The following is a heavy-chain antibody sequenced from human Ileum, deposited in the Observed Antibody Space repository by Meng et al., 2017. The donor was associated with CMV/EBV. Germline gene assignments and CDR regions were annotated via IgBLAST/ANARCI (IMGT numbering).Heavy chain of an antibody. Sequence: TFTYRYLHWVRQAPGQALEWMGWITPFNGNTNYAQKFQDRVTITRDRSMSTAYMELSSLRSEDTAMYYCAIPAYDFWSGYSSDAFDIWGQGTMVTVSS. CDR3: AIPAYDFWSGYSSDAFDI. D-gene: IGHD3-3*01. V-gene: IGHV1-45*02. J-gene: IGHJ3*02. CDR2: ITPFNGNT. CDR1: TFTYRY.